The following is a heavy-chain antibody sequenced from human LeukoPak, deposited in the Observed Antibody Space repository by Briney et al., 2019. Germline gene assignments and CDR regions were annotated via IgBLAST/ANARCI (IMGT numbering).Heavy chain of an antibody. CDR1: GGSISSSTYY. V-gene: IGHV4-39*01. D-gene: IGHD2-15*01. CDR3: ARHGRYCSIGSCYLDI. J-gene: IGHJ3*02. Sequence: SETLSLTCTVSGGSISSSTYYWGRIRQPPGKGLEWIGSIYYSGSTYYNPSLKSRVTISVDTSKNQFSLKLSSVTAADTAVYYCARHGRYCSIGSCYLDIWGQGTMVTVSS. CDR2: IYYSGST.